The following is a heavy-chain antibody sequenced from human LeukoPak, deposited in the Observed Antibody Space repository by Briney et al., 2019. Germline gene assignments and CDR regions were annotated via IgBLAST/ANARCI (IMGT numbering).Heavy chain of an antibody. CDR1: GFTFSSYE. Sequence: GGSLRLSCAASGFTFSSYEMNWVRQAPGKGLEWVSAISGSGGSTYYADSVKGRFTISRDNSKNTLYLQMNSLRAEDTAVYYCAKGSGYDLAILDYWGQGTLVTVSS. CDR3: AKGSGYDLAILDY. CDR2: ISGSGGST. V-gene: IGHV3-23*01. D-gene: IGHD5-12*01. J-gene: IGHJ4*02.